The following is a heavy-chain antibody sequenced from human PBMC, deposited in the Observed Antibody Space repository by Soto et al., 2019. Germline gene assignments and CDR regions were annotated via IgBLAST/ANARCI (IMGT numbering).Heavy chain of an antibody. V-gene: IGHV4-59*08. CDR3: TSHIGDGCSYLDY. J-gene: IGHJ4*02. CDR2: IYYRANP. Sequence: QVQLQESGPGLVKPSETLSLTCTVSGWSISSYYWSWIRQPPGKGLEWIGYIYYRANPNYNPSLKSRVTLSQDAINNQFSQKLGSLTAAGTVEDDGTSHIGDGCSYLDYRGKGARVTDSS. D-gene: IGHD6-19*01. CDR1: GWSISSYY.